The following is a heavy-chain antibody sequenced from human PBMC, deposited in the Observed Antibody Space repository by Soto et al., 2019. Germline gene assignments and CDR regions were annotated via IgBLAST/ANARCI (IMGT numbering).Heavy chain of an antibody. CDR1: GFTFSSYA. J-gene: IGHJ4*02. D-gene: IGHD3-22*01. V-gene: IGHV3-30*04. CDR3: AREIARLLGY. Sequence: QVQLVESGGGVVQPGRSLRLSCAASGFTFSSYAMHWVRQAPGKGLEWVAVISYDGRNKYYADSVKGRFTISRDNPTNTLYLQMTSLRAEDTAVYSCAREIARLLGYWGQGTLVTVSS. CDR2: ISYDGRNK.